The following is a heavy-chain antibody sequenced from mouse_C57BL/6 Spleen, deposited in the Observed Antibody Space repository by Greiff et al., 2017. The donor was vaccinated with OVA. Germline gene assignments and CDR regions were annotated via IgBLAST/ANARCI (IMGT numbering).Heavy chain of an antibody. J-gene: IGHJ2*01. CDR1: GFTFSNYW. D-gene: IGHD4-1*01. CDR3: TGSKLGHWFDY. Sequence: EVKLMESGGGLVQPGGSMKLSCVASGFTFSNYWMNWVRQSPEKGLEWVAQIRLKSDNYATHYAESVKGRFTISRDDSKSSVYLQMNNLRAEDTGIYYCTGSKLGHWFDYWGQGTTLTVSS. CDR2: IRLKSDNYAT. V-gene: IGHV6-3*01.